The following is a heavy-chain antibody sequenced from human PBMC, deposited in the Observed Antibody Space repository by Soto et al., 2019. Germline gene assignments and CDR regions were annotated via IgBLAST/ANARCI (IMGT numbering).Heavy chain of an antibody. Sequence: SETLSLTCTVSGGSISSGDYYWSWIRQPPGKGLEWIGYIYYSGSTYYNPSLKSRVTISVDTSKNQFSLKLSSVTAADTAVYYCARCTTVRGMDVWGQGTTVTVSS. CDR3: ARCTTVRGMDV. CDR1: GGSISSGDYY. J-gene: IGHJ6*02. CDR2: IYYSGST. V-gene: IGHV4-30-4*01. D-gene: IGHD4-17*01.